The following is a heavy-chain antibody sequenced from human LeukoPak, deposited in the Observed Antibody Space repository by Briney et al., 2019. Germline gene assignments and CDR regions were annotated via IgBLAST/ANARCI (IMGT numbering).Heavy chain of an antibody. V-gene: IGHV3-7*04. Sequence: GGSLRLSCAASGFTFSSCGMHWVRQAPGKGLEWVANIKEDGSGKYYVDSLRGAKDYVDSVRGRFTISRDNAKNSLYLQVSSLRAEDTAVYYCARGHWNSYFLFDYWGQGTLVTVSS. D-gene: IGHD3-3*01. J-gene: IGHJ4*02. CDR3: ARGHWNSYFLFDY. CDR2: IKEDGSGK. CDR1: GFTFSSCG.